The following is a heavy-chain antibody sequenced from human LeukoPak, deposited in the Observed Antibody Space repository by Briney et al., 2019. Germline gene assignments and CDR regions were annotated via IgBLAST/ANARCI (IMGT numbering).Heavy chain of an antibody. V-gene: IGHV3-23*01. J-gene: IGHJ4*02. CDR2: ISGSGGST. CDR1: GFTFSSYA. D-gene: IGHD3-10*01. Sequence: PGGSLRLSCAASGFTFSSYAMSWVRQAPGKGLEWVSAISGSGGSTYYADSVKGRFTIARDNSKNTLYLQMNSLRAEDTAVYYCAKDLITMVRGGSFDYWGQGTLVTVSS. CDR3: AKDLITMVRGGSFDY.